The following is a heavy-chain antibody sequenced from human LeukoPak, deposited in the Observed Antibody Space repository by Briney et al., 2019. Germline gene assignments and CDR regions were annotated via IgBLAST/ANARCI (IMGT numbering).Heavy chain of an antibody. CDR3: AREGYDMLGYYYGMDV. Sequence: GGSLRLSCAASGFTVSSNYMSWVRQAPGKGLELVTVIYSGGSTYYADSVKGRFTISRDNSKNTLYLQMNSLRAEDTAVYYCAREGYDMLGYYYGMDVWGQGTTVTVSS. V-gene: IGHV3-66*01. CDR2: IYSGGST. J-gene: IGHJ6*02. D-gene: IGHD3-9*01. CDR1: GFTVSSNY.